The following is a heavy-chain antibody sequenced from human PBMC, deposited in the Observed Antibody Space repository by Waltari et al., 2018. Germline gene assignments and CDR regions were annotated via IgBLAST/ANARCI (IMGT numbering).Heavy chain of an antibody. CDR3: ATGDYGDHVLGY. V-gene: IGHV1-24*01. D-gene: IGHD4-17*01. Sequence: QVQLVQSGAEVKKPGASVKVSCKVSGYTLLELSIHSVRQAPGKGLEWMGGFDPEDGETIYAQKFQGRVTMTEDTSTDTAYMELSSLRSEDTAVYYCATGDYGDHVLGYWGQGTLVTVSS. CDR1: GYTLLELS. CDR2: FDPEDGET. J-gene: IGHJ4*02.